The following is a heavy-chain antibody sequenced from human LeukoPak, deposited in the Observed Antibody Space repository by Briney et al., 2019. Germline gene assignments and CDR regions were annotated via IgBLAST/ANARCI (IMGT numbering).Heavy chain of an antibody. J-gene: IGHJ4*02. CDR1: GFTFSSYS. CDR3: ARDHPAAAGTWDY. CDR2: ISSSSSTI. V-gene: IGHV3-48*04. Sequence: PGGSLRLSCAASGFTFSSYSMNWVRQAPGEGLEWVSYISSSSSTIYYADSVKGRFTISRDNAKNSLYLQMNSLRAEDTAVYYCARDHPAAAGTWDYWGQGTLVTVSS. D-gene: IGHD6-13*01.